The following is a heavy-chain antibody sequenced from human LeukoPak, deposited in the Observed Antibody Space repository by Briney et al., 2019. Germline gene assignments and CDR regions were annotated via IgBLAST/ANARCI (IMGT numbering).Heavy chain of an antibody. V-gene: IGHV3-48*03. CDR2: ISGTASKI. CDR3: ARDLVDTAMVGEFDY. Sequence: GGSLRLSCAASGFTFSSYEMNWVRQAPGKGLEWVSYISGTASKIYYADSVKGRFTISRDNAKNSLFLQMSSLRAEDTAVYYCARDLVDTAMVGEFDYWGQGTLVTVSS. J-gene: IGHJ4*02. D-gene: IGHD5-18*01. CDR1: GFTFSSYE.